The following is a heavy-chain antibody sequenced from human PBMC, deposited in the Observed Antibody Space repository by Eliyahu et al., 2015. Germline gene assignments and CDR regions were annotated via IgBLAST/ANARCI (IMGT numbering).Heavy chain of an antibody. CDR2: IYWDDDK. J-gene: IGHJ3*02. V-gene: IGHV2-5*02. CDR3: AHSTGFWSGYYIMGGVDI. CDR1: GFSLSTSGXG. Sequence: QITLKESGPTLVKPTQTLTLTCTFSGFSLSTSGXGVGWIRQPPGKALEWLALIYWDDDKRYSPSLKSRLTITKDTSKNQVVLTMTNMDPVDTATYYCAHSTGFWSGYYIMGGVDIWGQGTMVTVSS. D-gene: IGHD3-3*01.